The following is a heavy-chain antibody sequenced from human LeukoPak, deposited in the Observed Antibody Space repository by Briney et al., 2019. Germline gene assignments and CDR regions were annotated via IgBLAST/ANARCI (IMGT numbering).Heavy chain of an antibody. J-gene: IGHJ6*03. CDR2: ISSSSSTI. D-gene: IGHD2-2*01. CDR1: GFTFSDYS. CDR3: ARGSVVVVPAAPYYYYMDV. V-gene: IGHV3-48*01. Sequence: GGSLRLSCAASGFTFSDYSMTWIRQAPGKGLEWVSYISSSSSTIYYADSVKGRFTISRDNAKNSLYLQMNSLRAEDTAVYYCARGSVVVVPAAPYYYYMDVWGKGTTVTVSS.